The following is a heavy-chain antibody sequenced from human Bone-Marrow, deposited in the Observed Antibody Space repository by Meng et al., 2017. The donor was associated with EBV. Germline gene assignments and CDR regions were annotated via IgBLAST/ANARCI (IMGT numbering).Heavy chain of an antibody. CDR2: INHSGST. CDR1: GGSFSGYY. Sequence: QLQLQESGPGLVKPSEPLSLTCTVYGGSFSGYYWSWIRQPPGKGLEWIGEINHSGSTNYNPSLKSRVTISVDTSKNQFSLKLSSVTAADTAVYYCARPPTGRGSYLDYWGQGTLVTVSS. V-gene: IGHV4-34*01. D-gene: IGHD3-16*01. J-gene: IGHJ4*02. CDR3: ARPPTGRGSYLDY.